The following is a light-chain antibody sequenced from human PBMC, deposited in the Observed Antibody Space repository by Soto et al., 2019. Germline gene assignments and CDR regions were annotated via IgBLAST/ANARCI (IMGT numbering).Light chain of an antibody. CDR1: QSVSIY. J-gene: IGKJ5*01. CDR3: LHYGGSPLT. Sequence: TVMPQSPATLSVSQGERAALSCRASQSVSIYLAWYQQKPGQAPRLLIYGASTRATGIPVRVSGSESGTEFTLTIGRLEPGDFAVYDGLHYGGSPLTFGQGTRLEIK. V-gene: IGKV3-20*01. CDR2: GAS.